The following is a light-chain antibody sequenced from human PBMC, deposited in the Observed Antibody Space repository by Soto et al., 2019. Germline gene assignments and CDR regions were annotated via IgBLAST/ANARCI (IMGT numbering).Light chain of an antibody. Sequence: QSALTQPASVSGSPGQSITISCTGTSSDVGGYNYVSWYQQHPGKAPKLMIYEVSNRPSGVSNRFSGSKSGNTASLTISGLQAEDEADYYCSSYTSSSTLAYVFGTGTQXTV. V-gene: IGLV2-14*01. J-gene: IGLJ1*01. CDR1: SSDVGGYNY. CDR2: EVS. CDR3: SSYTSSSTLAYV.